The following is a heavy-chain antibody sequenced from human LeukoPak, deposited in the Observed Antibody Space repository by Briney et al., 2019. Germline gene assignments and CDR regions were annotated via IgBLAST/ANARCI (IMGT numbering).Heavy chain of an antibody. CDR1: GFTFSSYG. CDR2: ISGSGGST. D-gene: IGHD3-10*01. J-gene: IGHJ4*02. CDR3: AKDRDLHEESGLRPFDY. V-gene: IGHV3-23*01. Sequence: GGSLRLSCAASGFTFSSYGMSWVRQAPGKGLEWVSAISGSGGSTYYADSVKGRFTISRDNSKNTLYLQMNSLRAEDTAVYYCAKDRDLHEESGLRPFDYWGQGTLVTVSS.